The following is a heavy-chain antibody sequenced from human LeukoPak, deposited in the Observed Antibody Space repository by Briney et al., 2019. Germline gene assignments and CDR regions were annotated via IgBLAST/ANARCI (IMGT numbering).Heavy chain of an antibody. Sequence: GGSLRLSCAASGFTFSDYYMSWIRQAPGKGLEWVSYISSRGSTLYYADSVKGRFTISRDNAKNSLYLQMNSLRAKDTAVYYCARGGGNYCGGDCYRQPFDYWGQGTLVTVSS. V-gene: IGHV3-11*01. CDR2: ISSRGSTL. D-gene: IGHD2-21*02. CDR1: GFTFSDYY. J-gene: IGHJ4*02. CDR3: ARGGGNYCGGDCYRQPFDY.